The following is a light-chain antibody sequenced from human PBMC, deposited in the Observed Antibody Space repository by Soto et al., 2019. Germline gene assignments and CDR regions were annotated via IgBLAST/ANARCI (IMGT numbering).Light chain of an antibody. CDR3: QRYGSSPSWT. CDR2: GAS. CDR1: QRVSTSY. Sequence: ESVLTQSPGTLSLSPGERATLSCRASQRVSTSYLAWYQQKPGQAPRLLIYGASSRATGIPDRFSGSGSGTDFTLTINRLEPEDFAVYYCQRYGSSPSWTFGQGTKVDIK. J-gene: IGKJ1*01. V-gene: IGKV3-20*01.